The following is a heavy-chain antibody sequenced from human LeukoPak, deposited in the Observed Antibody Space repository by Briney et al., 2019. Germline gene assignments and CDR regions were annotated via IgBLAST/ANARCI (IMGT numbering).Heavy chain of an antibody. CDR1: GYTFTSYG. D-gene: IGHD6-19*01. CDR2: IIPILGIA. CDR3: ARGAWRPGGPKQQWLVLGYFDY. Sequence: GASVKVSCKASGYTFTSYGISWVRQAPGQGLEWMGRIIPILGIANYAQKFQGRVTITADKSTSTAYMELSSLRSEDTAVYYCARGAWRPGGPKQQWLVLGYFDYWGQGTLVTVSS. J-gene: IGHJ4*02. V-gene: IGHV1-69*04.